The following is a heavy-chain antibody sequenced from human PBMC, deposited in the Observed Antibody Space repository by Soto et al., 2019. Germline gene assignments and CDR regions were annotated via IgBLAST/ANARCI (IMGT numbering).Heavy chain of an antibody. CDR1: GFTVSSNY. D-gene: IGHD1-26*01. CDR2: IYSNGNT. J-gene: IGHJ4*02. Sequence: GGSLRLSCAASGFTVSSNYMSWVRQAPGKGLEWVSTIYSNGNTYYADSVKGRFTISRDKSKNTLYLQMNSLRAEDTAVYYCARDFPLSEYRFSGSYYYNYWGQGALVTVSS. V-gene: IGHV3-53*01. CDR3: ARDFPLSEYRFSGSYYYNY.